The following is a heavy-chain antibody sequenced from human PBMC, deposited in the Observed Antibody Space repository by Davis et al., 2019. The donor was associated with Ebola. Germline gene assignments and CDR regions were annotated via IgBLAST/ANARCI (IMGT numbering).Heavy chain of an antibody. Sequence: ASVKVSCKTSGYTFTGYYMHWVRQAPGQGLEWMGWINPNSGGTNYAQKFQGWVTMTRDTSISTAYMELSRLRSDDTAVYYCAREQLVPDYYYNGMDVWGQGTTVTVSS. CDR2: INPNSGGT. CDR3: AREQLVPDYYYNGMDV. CDR1: GYTFTGYY. V-gene: IGHV1-2*04. J-gene: IGHJ6*02. D-gene: IGHD6-13*01.